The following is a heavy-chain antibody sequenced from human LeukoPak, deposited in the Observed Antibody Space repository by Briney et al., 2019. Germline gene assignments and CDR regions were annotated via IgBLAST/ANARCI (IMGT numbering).Heavy chain of an antibody. J-gene: IGHJ5*02. CDR3: ASTLVVPAATNWFDP. CDR1: GGSISSGSYY. Sequence: SETLSLTCTVSGGSISSGSYYWSWIRQPAGKGLEWIGRIYTSGSTNYNPSLKSRVTISVDTSKNQFSLKLSSVTAADTAVYYCASTLVVPAATNWFDPWDQGTLVTVSS. V-gene: IGHV4-61*02. D-gene: IGHD2-2*01. CDR2: IYTSGST.